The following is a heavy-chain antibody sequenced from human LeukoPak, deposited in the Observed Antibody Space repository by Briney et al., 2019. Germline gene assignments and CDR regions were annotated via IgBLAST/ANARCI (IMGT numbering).Heavy chain of an antibody. V-gene: IGHV4-4*07. CDR2: IYTSGST. CDR1: GGSISSYY. CDR3: ARRIAAAGTDLFDY. J-gene: IGHJ4*02. D-gene: IGHD6-13*01. Sequence: PSETLSLTCTVSGGSISSYYWSWIRQPAGKGLEWIGRIYTSGSTNYNPSLKSRVTMSVDTSKNQFSLKLSSVTAADTAVYYCARRIAAAGTDLFDYWGQGTLVTVSS.